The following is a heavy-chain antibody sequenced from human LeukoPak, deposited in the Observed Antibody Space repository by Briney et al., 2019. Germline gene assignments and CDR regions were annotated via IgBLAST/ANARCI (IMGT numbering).Heavy chain of an antibody. CDR1: GFTVSSNY. D-gene: IGHD1-26*01. CDR2: ISTSGTT. J-gene: IGHJ6*02. Sequence: GGSLRLSCAASGFTVSSNYMSWVRQAPGKGLEWVSIISTSGTTSYADSVEGRFTISRDNSRNTLYLQMNSLRAEDTAVYYCATRGAPGYYYGMDVWGQGTTVTVSS. V-gene: IGHV3-66*01. CDR3: ATRGAPGYYYGMDV.